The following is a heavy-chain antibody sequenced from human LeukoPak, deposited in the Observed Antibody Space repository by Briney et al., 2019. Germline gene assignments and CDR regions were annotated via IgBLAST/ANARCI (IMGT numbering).Heavy chain of an antibody. CDR3: AASWSDLSGSYFDY. CDR1: GFTFTSST. J-gene: IGHJ4*02. CDR2: IVVGSGNT. D-gene: IGHD1-26*01. V-gene: IGHV1-58*01. Sequence: ASVKVSCKASGFTFTSSTVQWVRQARGQRLEWIGWIVVGSGNTNYAQKFQERVTITRDMSTSTAYMELSSLRSEDTAVYYCAASWSDLSGSYFDYWGQGTLVTVSS.